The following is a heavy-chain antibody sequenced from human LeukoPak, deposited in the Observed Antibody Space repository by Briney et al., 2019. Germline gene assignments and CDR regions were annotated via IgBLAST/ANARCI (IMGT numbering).Heavy chain of an antibody. CDR3: ARGLMVRGVMKYYYYYMDV. V-gene: IGHV1-69*13. Sequence: TSVKVSCKASGGTFSSYAISWVRQAPGQGLEWMGGIIPIFGTANYARKFQGRVTITADESTSTAYMELSSLRSEDTAVYYCARGLMVRGVMKYYYYYMDVWGKGTTVTISS. D-gene: IGHD3-10*01. CDR2: IIPIFGTA. J-gene: IGHJ6*03. CDR1: GGTFSSYA.